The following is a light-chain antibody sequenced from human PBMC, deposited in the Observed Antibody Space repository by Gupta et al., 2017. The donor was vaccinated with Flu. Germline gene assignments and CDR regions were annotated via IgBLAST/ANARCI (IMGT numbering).Light chain of an antibody. CDR3: QAENSWPRT. CDR1: QSISTN. J-gene: IGKJ3*01. V-gene: IGKV3-15*01. Sequence: ETVMTQSPVSLSASLGDRVTLSCRASQSISTNLAWYQHRPGQAPRVLITGASTAATGIPARFSGSGSGTEFTLTIDNLHSEDFAIYYCQAENSWPRTFGHGTAVDFK. CDR2: GAS.